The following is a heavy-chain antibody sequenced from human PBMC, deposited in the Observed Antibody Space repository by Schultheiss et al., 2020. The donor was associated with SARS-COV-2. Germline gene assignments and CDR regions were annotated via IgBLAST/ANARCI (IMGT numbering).Heavy chain of an antibody. D-gene: IGHD2-2*01. J-gene: IGHJ6*02. V-gene: IGHV3-33*01. Sequence: GGSLRLSCAASGFTFSSYGMHWVRQAPGKGLEWVAVIWYDGSNKYYADSVKGRFTISRDNSKNTLYLQMNSLRAEDTAVYYCARGTSSSTSCFPYYYGMDVWGQGTTVTVSS. CDR1: GFTFSSYG. CDR3: ARGTSSSTSCFPYYYGMDV. CDR2: IWYDGSNK.